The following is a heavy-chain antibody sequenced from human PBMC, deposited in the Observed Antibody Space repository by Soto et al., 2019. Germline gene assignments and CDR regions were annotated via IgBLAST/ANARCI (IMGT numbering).Heavy chain of an antibody. CDR2: IDPSDSYT. J-gene: IGHJ4*02. D-gene: IGHD5-12*01. CDR1: GCSFTSYW. Sequence: PGESLKISCKGSGCSFTSYWISWVRQMPGKGLEWMGRIDPSDSYTNYSPSFQGHVTISADKSISTAYLQWSSLKASDTAMYYCARHVATGHLLFDYWGQGTLVTVSS. CDR3: ARHVATGHLLFDY. V-gene: IGHV5-10-1*01.